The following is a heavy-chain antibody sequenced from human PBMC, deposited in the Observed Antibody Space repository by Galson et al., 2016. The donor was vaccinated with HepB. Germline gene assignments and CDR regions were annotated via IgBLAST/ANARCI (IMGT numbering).Heavy chain of an antibody. V-gene: IGHV3-11*01. J-gene: IGHJ4*02. D-gene: IGHD4-17*01. CDR3: ARGLYYGDYAPHY. Sequence: SLRLSCAASGFTFSDYYMNWIRQAPGKGLECISYIDSSGTTIYYSDSVKGRFTVSRDNAKKSLYLQMNSLRVEDTAVYYCARGLYYGDYAPHYWGQGTLATVSS. CDR1: GFTFSDYY. CDR2: IDSSGTTI.